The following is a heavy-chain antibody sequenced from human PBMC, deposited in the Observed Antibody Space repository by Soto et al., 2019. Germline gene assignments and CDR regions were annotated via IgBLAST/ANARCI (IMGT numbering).Heavy chain of an antibody. CDR2: INPNSGDT. Sequence: QVQLVQSGAEVKKPGASVRVSCKAFGYTFTGDYTHWVRQAPGQGLEWMGWINPNSGDTYSAPKFQGRVTMTRDTSISTAYMELSGLRSDDTAVYYCARFGNGLDVWGQGTTVTVSS. CDR1: GYTFTGDY. D-gene: IGHD3-16*01. CDR3: ARFGNGLDV. J-gene: IGHJ6*02. V-gene: IGHV1-2*02.